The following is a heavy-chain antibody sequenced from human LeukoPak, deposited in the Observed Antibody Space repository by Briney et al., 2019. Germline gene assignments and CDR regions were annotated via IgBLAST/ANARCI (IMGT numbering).Heavy chain of an antibody. CDR2: INPNSGGT. Sequence: GASVKVSCKASGYTFTGYYVHWVRQAPGQGLEWMGWINPNSGGTNYAQKFQGRVTMTRDTSISTAYMELSRLRSDDTAVYYCARGVSSYYYYGMDVWGQGTTVTVSS. J-gene: IGHJ6*02. CDR1: GYTFTGYY. V-gene: IGHV1-2*02. CDR3: ARGVSSYYYYGMDV.